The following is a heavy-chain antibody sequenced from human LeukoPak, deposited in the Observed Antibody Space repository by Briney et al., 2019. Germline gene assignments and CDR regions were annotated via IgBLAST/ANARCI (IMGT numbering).Heavy chain of an antibody. Sequence: SEALSLTCSVSGDSISSYYWSWIRQPPGKGLEWIGYIYYSGSTNYNPSLKSRVTISVDTSKNQFSLKLSSVTAADTAVYYCARHKRGGSGTYYGFHYFDYWGQGTLVTVSS. V-gene: IGHV4-59*08. CDR1: GDSISSYY. J-gene: IGHJ4*02. D-gene: IGHD3-10*01. CDR2: IYYSGST. CDR3: ARHKRGGSGTYYGFHYFDY.